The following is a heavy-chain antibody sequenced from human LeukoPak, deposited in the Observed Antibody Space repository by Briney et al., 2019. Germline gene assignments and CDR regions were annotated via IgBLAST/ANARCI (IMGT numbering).Heavy chain of an antibody. Sequence: GSLRLSCGASGFTFSDYYMSWIRQTPGKGLEWLAYISTSASSIDYADSVKGRFTVSRDNGKNSLFLQMNSLRAEDTAVYYCAKEVAVAGSFDYWGQGTLVTVSS. CDR1: GFTFSDYY. V-gene: IGHV3-11*01. J-gene: IGHJ4*02. CDR3: AKEVAVAGSFDY. CDR2: ISTSASSI. D-gene: IGHD6-19*01.